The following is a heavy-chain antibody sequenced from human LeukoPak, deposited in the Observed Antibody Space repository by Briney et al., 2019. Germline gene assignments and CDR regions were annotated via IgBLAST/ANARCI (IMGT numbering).Heavy chain of an antibody. CDR2: IRYDGSNK. V-gene: IGHV3-30*02. CDR1: GFTFSSYG. Sequence: PGGSLRLSCAASGFTFSSYGMHWVRQAPGKGLEWVAFIRYDGSNKYYADSVKGRFTISRDNSKNTLYLQMNSLRAEDTAVYYCAKDRGGSYSQEIYYFDYWGQGTLVTVSS. CDR3: AKDRGGSYSQEIYYFDY. D-gene: IGHD1-26*01. J-gene: IGHJ4*02.